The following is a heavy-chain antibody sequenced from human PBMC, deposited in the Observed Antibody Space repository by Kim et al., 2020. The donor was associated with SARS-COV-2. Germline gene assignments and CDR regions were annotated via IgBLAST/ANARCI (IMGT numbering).Heavy chain of an antibody. Sequence: GGSLRLSCAASGFIFSSYDMHWVRQSTDKGLEWVAAIDTSGDTFYAGYVKGRFTISRDNAKNSMFLEMNSVRGGDTAIYYCARGPFLGYWGQGTLVTVSS. V-gene: IGHV3-13*01. CDR2: IDTSGDT. CDR1: GFIFSSYD. J-gene: IGHJ4*02. CDR3: ARGPFLGY.